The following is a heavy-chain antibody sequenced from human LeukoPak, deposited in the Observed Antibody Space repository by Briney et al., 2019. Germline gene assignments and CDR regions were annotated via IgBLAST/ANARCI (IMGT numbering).Heavy chain of an antibody. CDR3: ARDPRPSYDSSDYYYPGDY. V-gene: IGHV1-24*01. CDR2: FDPEDGET. Sequence: ASVKVSCKVSGYTLTELSMHWVRQAPGKGLEWMGGFDPEDGETIYAQKFQGRVTMTEDTSTDTAYMELSSLRSEDTAVYYCARDPRPSYDSSDYYYPGDYWGQGTLVTVSS. J-gene: IGHJ4*02. CDR1: GYTLTELS. D-gene: IGHD3-22*01.